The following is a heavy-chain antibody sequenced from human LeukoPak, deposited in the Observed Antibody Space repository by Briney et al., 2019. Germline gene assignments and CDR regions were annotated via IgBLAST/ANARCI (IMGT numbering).Heavy chain of an antibody. V-gene: IGHV3-23*01. D-gene: IGHD3-10*01. Sequence: GGSLRLSCAASGFTFSSYAMDWVRQAPGKGLEWVSTISGSGGSKHYADSVEGRFTISRDNSKNTVYLQMNSLRAEDTAIYYCAKLTSASGAYGVDVWGQGTTVTVSS. CDR3: AKLTSASGAYGVDV. J-gene: IGHJ6*02. CDR2: ISGSGGSK. CDR1: GFTFSSYA.